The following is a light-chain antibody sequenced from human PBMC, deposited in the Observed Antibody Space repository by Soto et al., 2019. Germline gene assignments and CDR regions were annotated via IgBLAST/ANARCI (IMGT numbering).Light chain of an antibody. J-gene: IGKJ3*01. CDR2: GTS. Sequence: EIVLTQSPGTLSLSPGERATLSCRASQSVSSSYLAWYQQKPGQTPRLLIFGTSRRVTGIPTRLSGRASGTNCTLTISRLEPEEFAVYYCQQYGSSSFTFGPGTKVDI. V-gene: IGKV3-20*01. CDR3: QQYGSSSFT. CDR1: QSVSSSY.